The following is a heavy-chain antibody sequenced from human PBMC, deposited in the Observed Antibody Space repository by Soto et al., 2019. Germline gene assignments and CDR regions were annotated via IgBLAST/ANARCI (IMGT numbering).Heavy chain of an antibody. J-gene: IGHJ5*02. V-gene: IGHV4-39*01. Sequence: SETLSLTCTVSGGSISSSSYYWGWIRQPPGKGLEWIGSIYYSGSTYYNQSLKSRVTISVDTSKNQFSLKLSSVTAADTAVYYCARRVGVVVPAAIVRLGFDPWGQGTLVTVSS. D-gene: IGHD2-2*01. CDR3: ARRVGVVVPAAIVRLGFDP. CDR2: IYYSGST. CDR1: GGSISSSSYY.